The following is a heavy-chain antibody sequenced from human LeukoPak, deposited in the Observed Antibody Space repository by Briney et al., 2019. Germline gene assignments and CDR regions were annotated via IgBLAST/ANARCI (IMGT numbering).Heavy chain of an antibody. D-gene: IGHD3-10*01. J-gene: IGHJ3*02. Sequence: GGSLRLSCAASGFTFDDHAMHWVRQAPGKGLEWVSLIGDDGGTKYEDSVKGRFNISRDSSKNSLYLEMNSLRTEDTALYHCASQTKHCYGSWSHWSAFDIWGQGTMVIVSS. V-gene: IGHV3-43*02. CDR2: IGDDGGT. CDR3: ASQTKHCYGSWSHWSAFDI. CDR1: GFTFDDHA.